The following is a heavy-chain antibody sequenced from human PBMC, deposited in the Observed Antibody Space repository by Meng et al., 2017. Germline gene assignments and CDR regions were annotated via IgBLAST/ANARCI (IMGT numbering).Heavy chain of an antibody. CDR3: ARGRYSSGWDRFDY. J-gene: IGHJ4*02. Sequence: VQLWESGHGLVEPVGTPYLTCAVSGGYISSSNWWSWVRQPQGKGLEWIGEIYHSGSINYNPSLKSRVTISVDKSKNQFSLKLSSVTAADTAVYYCARGRYSSGWDRFDYWGQGTLVTVSS. CDR1: GGYISSSNW. V-gene: IGHV4-4*02. D-gene: IGHD6-19*01. CDR2: IYHSGSI.